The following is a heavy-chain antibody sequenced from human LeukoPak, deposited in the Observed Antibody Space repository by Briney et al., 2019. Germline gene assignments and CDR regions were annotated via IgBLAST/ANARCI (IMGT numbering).Heavy chain of an antibody. Sequence: GGSLRLSCAASGFYFITYGIGLVRQAPREGLGWVSYISSSSSNIYHADSVKGRFTISRDNAKNSLHLQMNSLRAEDTAVYYCARVGRSGWTVDYWGQGTLVTVSS. J-gene: IGHJ4*02. CDR3: ARVGRSGWTVDY. D-gene: IGHD6-19*01. V-gene: IGHV3-48*04. CDR1: GFYFITYG. CDR2: ISSSSSNI.